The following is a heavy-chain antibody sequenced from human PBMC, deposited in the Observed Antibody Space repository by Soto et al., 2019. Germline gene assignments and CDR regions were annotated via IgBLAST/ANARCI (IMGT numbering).Heavy chain of an antibody. V-gene: IGHV4-61*01. CDR1: GGSVISGSYY. Sequence: SETLSLTCTVSGGSVISGSYYWSWIRQPPGKGLEWIGYIYYSGSTYYNPSLKSRVTISVDTSKNQFSLKLSSVTAADTAVYYCASHPITMVRGVINWFDPWGQGTLVTVSS. D-gene: IGHD3-10*01. CDR2: IYYSGST. CDR3: ASHPITMVRGVINWFDP. J-gene: IGHJ5*02.